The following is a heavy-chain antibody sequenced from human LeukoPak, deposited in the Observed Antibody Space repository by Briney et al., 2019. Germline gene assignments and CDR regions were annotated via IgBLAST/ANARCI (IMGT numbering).Heavy chain of an antibody. D-gene: IGHD1-26*01. CDR2: ISVTSSFI. CDR3: ARPQSGTYHDAFDI. J-gene: IGHJ3*02. Sequence: GGSLRLSCAASGFSFTTHSMNWVRQAPGKGLEWVSFISVTSSFISYADSVKGRFTISRDNAKNSLYLQVNSLRAEDTAVYYCARPQSGTYHDAFDIWGQGTMVTVSS. CDR1: GFSFTTHS. V-gene: IGHV3-21*05.